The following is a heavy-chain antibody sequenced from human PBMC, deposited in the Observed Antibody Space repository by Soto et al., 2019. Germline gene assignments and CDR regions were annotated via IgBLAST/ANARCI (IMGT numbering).Heavy chain of an antibody. CDR1: GLTVGSNY. V-gene: IGHV3-53*01. Sequence: PGGPLRLSCAASGLTVGSNYMAWVRQAPGKGLKLVSLIYSGGSTYYADSVKGRFTISRDNSKNTLSLQMNSLRAEDTAVYYCAGRLATDASFDYWGQGA. CDR3: AGRLATDASFDY. CDR2: IYSGGST. J-gene: IGHJ4*02. D-gene: IGHD6-13*01.